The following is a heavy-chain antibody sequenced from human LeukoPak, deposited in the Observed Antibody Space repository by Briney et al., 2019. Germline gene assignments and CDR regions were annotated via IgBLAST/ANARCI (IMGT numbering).Heavy chain of an antibody. D-gene: IGHD6-6*01. J-gene: IGHJ4*02. V-gene: IGHV3-7*01. CDR3: ARDRLGSSLPFDY. CDR1: QFTFSSYW. CDR2: IKQDGSEK. Sequence: GGSLRLSCAASQFTFSSYWMSWVRQAPGKGLEWVANIKQDGSEKYYVDSVKGRFTISRDNAKNSLYLQMNSLRAEDTAVYYCARDRLGSSLPFDYWGQGTLVTVSS.